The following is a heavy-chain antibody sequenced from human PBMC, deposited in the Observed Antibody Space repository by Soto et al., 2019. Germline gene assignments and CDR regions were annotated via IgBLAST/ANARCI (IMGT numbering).Heavy chain of an antibody. CDR3: ARGGGITIFGVAYASGIDV. CDR2: IIPIFGTA. J-gene: IGHJ6*02. D-gene: IGHD3-3*01. V-gene: IGHV1-69*01. Sequence: VQLVQSGAEVKKPGSSVKVSCKASGGTFSSYAISWVRQAPGQGLEWMGGIIPIFGTANYAQKFQGRVTITADESTSTAYMELSSVRSEDTAVYYCARGGGITIFGVAYASGIDVWGQGTTVTVSS. CDR1: GGTFSSYA.